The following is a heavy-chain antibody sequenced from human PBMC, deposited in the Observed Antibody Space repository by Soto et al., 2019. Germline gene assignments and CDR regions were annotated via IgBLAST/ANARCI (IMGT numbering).Heavy chain of an antibody. CDR2: NNAGDGNT. CDR1: GYTFNTYA. D-gene: IGHD3-3*01. Sequence: ASVKVSCKASGYTFNTYAIHWVRQAPGQSLEWMGWNNAGDGNTKYSQKFQGRVTITSDTSASTAYMELSSLRSEDTAVYYCARDLVRSLEGTYMYYFDYWGQGTLVTSPQ. CDR3: ARDLVRSLEGTYMYYFDY. J-gene: IGHJ4*02. V-gene: IGHV1-3*01.